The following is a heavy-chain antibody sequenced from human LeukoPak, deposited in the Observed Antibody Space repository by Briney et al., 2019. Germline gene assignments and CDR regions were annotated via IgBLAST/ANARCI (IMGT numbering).Heavy chain of an antibody. D-gene: IGHD3-3*01. V-gene: IGHV4-4*07. CDR1: GGSISSYY. CDR2: IYTSGST. CDR3: AGHYDFWSGTPGDI. Sequence: PSETLSLTCTVSGGSISSYYWSWIRQPAGKGLEWIGRIYTSGSTNYNPSLKSRVTMSVDTSKNQFSLKLSSVTAADTAVYYCAGHYDFWSGTPGDIWGQGTMVTVSS. J-gene: IGHJ3*02.